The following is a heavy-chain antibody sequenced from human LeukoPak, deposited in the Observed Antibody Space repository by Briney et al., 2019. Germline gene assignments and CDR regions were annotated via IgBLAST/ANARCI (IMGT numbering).Heavy chain of an antibody. V-gene: IGHV3-30-3*01. J-gene: IGHJ4*02. CDR2: ISYDGSNK. Sequence: PGGSLRLSCAASGFTFSSYATHWVRQAPGRGLEWVAFISYDGSNKYYADSVKGRFTISRDNSKNTLYLQMNSLRAEDTAVCYCARDEISYDSSGYYFYWGQGTLVTVSS. D-gene: IGHD3-22*01. CDR1: GFTFSSYA. CDR3: ARDEISYDSSGYYFY.